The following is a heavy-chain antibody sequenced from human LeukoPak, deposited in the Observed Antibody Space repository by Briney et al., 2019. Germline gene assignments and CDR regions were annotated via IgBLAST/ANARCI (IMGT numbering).Heavy chain of an antibody. CDR3: ARDGHTYGFSLGDY. J-gene: IGHJ4*02. D-gene: IGHD5-24*01. CDR1: GFTFSDYS. V-gene: IGHV3-21*01. CDR2: ISSSGNYI. Sequence: GGSLRLSCAASGFTFSDYSMNWVRQAPGKGLEWVSSISSSGNYIYDADSVKGRFTISRDNAKNSLYLQMNSLRADDTAVYYCARDGHTYGFSLGDYWGQGTRVTVSS.